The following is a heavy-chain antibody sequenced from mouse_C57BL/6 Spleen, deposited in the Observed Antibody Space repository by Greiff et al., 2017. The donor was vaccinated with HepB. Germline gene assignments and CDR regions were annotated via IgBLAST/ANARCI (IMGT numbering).Heavy chain of an antibody. CDR2: IDPNSGGT. D-gene: IGHD2-5*01. J-gene: IGHJ4*01. CDR1: GYTFTSYW. CDR3: ARRTYYSNSYYAMDY. V-gene: IGHV1-72*01. Sequence: VQLQQSGAELVKPGASVKLSCKASGYTFTSYWMHWVKQRPGRGLEWIGRIDPNSGGTKYNEKFKSKATLTVDKPSSTAYMQLSSLTSEDSAVYYCARRTYYSNSYYAMDYWGQGTSVTVSS.